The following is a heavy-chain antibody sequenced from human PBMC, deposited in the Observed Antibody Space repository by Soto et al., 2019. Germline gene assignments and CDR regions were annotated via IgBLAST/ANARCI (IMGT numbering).Heavy chain of an antibody. CDR1: GGTFSSYA. CDR2: IIPIFGTA. Sequence: ASVTVSCKASGGTFSSYAISWVRQAPGQGLEWMGGIIPIFGTANYAQKFQGRVTITADESTSTAYMELSSLRAEYTAGYSCARAAYSRSWYTDYYYGMDVWGQGTTVTVSS. J-gene: IGHJ6*02. CDR3: ARAAYSRSWYTDYYYGMDV. V-gene: IGHV1-69*13. D-gene: IGHD6-13*01.